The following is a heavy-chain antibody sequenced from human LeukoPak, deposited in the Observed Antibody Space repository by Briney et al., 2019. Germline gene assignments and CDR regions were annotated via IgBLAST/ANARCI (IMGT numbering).Heavy chain of an antibody. D-gene: IGHD5-24*01. Sequence: TSSETLSLTCTVSGGSISSYYWSWIRQPPGKGLEWIGYIYYSGSTNYNPSLKSRVTISVDTSKNQFSLKLSSVTAADTAVYYCASSKGMATIHPFDYWGQGTLVTVSS. V-gene: IGHV4-59*08. CDR3: ASSKGMATIHPFDY. CDR2: IYYSGST. CDR1: GGSISSYY. J-gene: IGHJ4*02.